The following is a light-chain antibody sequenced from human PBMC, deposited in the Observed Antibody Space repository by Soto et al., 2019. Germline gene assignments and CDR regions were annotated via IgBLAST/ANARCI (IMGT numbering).Light chain of an antibody. CDR1: QSVSSN. J-gene: IGKJ3*01. CDR2: GAS. CDR3: QQYNNWPPEGV. V-gene: IGKV3-15*01. Sequence: EIVMTQSPATLSVSPGERATLSCRASQSVSSNLAWYQQKPGQAPSLLIYGASTRATGIPARFSGSGSGTEFTLTISSLQSEDFAVYYCQQYNNWPPEGVFGPGTKVDIK.